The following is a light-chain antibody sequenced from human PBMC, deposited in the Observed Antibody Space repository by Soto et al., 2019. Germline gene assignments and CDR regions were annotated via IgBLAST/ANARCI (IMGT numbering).Light chain of an antibody. J-gene: IGKJ1*01. CDR1: QTISKY. Sequence: DIQMTQSPSSVSASVGDIATIACRASQTISKYLNWYQQKKGQAPKLLISAASSLQSGVPSRLSGSGSGTDFTLTISSMQPEDFETYFCQQSYSRPRTFGQGTKVDI. CDR2: AAS. V-gene: IGKV1-39*01. CDR3: QQSYSRPRT.